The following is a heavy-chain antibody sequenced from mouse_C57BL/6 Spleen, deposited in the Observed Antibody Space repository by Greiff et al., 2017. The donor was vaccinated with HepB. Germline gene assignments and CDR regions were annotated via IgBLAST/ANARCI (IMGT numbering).Heavy chain of an antibody. D-gene: IGHD1-1*02. CDR3: ARDEGGYFDY. CDR1: GFTFSDYY. J-gene: IGHJ2*01. V-gene: IGHV5-16*01. CDR2: INYDGSST. Sequence: EVQLQESEGGLVQPGSSMKLSCTASGFTFSDYYMAWVRQVPEKGLEWVANINYDGSSTYYLDSLKSRFIISRDNAKNILYLQMSSLKSEDTATYYCARDEGGYFDYWGQGTTLTVSS.